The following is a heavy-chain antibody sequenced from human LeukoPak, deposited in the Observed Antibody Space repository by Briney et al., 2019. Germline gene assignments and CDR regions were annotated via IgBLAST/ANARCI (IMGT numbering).Heavy chain of an antibody. D-gene: IGHD2-15*01. Sequence: GGSLRLSCAASGFTFSTYAMSWVRQAPGKGLEWVSVISGSGGSTYYADSVKGRFTISRDNSKNTLYLQMNSLRAEDTAVYYCAKFALRYCSGGSCHPFDYWGQGTLVTVSS. J-gene: IGHJ4*02. CDR2: ISGSGGST. CDR3: AKFALRYCSGGSCHPFDY. CDR1: GFTFSTYA. V-gene: IGHV3-23*01.